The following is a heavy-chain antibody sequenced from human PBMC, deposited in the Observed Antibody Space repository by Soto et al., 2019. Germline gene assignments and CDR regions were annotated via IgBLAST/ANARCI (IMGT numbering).Heavy chain of an antibody. D-gene: IGHD1-26*01. CDR2: IHPSLEPI. Sequence: PGGALRLSCAAAVFTFSTSKMYWVRQAPGKGLEWVSYIHPSLEPIFYADSVRGRFTISRDNAKNSLYLQMSSLRAEDSAVYYCARRASRWGHGTTV. CDR1: VFTFSTSK. CDR3: ARRASR. V-gene: IGHV3-48*03. J-gene: IGHJ3*01.